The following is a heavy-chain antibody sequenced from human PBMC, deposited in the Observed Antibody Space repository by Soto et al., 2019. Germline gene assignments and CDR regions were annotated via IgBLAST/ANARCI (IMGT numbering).Heavy chain of an antibody. CDR1: GGSISSSSYY. V-gene: IGHV4-39*01. D-gene: IGHD5-12*01. Sequence: TLSLTCTVSGGSISSSSYYWGWIRQPPGKGLEWIGSIYYSGSTYYNPSLKSRVTISVDTSKNQLSLKLSSVTAADTAVYYCASGQAASGYDYDAKIDYWGQGTLVTVSS. CDR2: IYYSGST. CDR3: ASGQAASGYDYDAKIDY. J-gene: IGHJ4*02.